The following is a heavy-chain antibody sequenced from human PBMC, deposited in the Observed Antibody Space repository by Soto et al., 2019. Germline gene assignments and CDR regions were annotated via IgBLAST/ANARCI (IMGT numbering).Heavy chain of an antibody. J-gene: IGHJ6*02. CDR3: ARESTAHYYGMDV. CDR2: INPNSGGT. V-gene: IGHV1-2*04. D-gene: IGHD5-18*01. Sequence: ASVKVSCKASGYTFTGYYMHWVRQAPGQGLEWMGWINPNSGGTNYAQKFQGWVTMTRDTSISTAYMELSRLRSDDTAVYYCARESTAHYYGMDVWGQGTTLTVSS. CDR1: GYTFTGYY.